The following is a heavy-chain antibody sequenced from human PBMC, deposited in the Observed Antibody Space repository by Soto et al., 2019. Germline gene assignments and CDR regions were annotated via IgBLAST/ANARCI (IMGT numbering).Heavy chain of an antibody. CDR3: ARYRREAVAGYTLDN. V-gene: IGHV4-59*01. CDR1: GGSISSNY. CDR2: VYNSGST. J-gene: IGHJ4*02. Sequence: SETLSLTCTVSGGSISSNYWTWIRQPPGKGLEWIGYVYNSGSTNYNPSLKSRATISEDTSKSQFSLKVNSMTAADTAVYYCARYRREAVAGYTLDNWGQGILVTVSS. D-gene: IGHD6-13*01.